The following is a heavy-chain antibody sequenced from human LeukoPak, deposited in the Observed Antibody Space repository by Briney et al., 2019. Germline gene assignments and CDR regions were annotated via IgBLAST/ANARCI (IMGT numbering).Heavy chain of an antibody. CDR3: AKEATYYDFWSGYPAFDI. J-gene: IGHJ3*02. V-gene: IGHV3-21*01. D-gene: IGHD3-3*01. Sequence: GGSLRLSCAASGFTFSSYSMNWVRQAPGKGLEWVSSISSSSSYIYYADSVKGRFTISRDNSKNTLYLQMNSLRAEDTAVYYCAKEATYYDFWSGYPAFDIWGQGTMVTVSS. CDR2: ISSSSSYI. CDR1: GFTFSSYS.